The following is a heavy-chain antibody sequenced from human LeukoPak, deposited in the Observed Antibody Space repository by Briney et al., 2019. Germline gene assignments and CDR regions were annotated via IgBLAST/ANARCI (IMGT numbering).Heavy chain of an antibody. CDR1: GGSISSSNW. Sequence: SGTLSLTCAVSGGSISSSNWWSWVRQPPGKGLEWIGEIYHSGSTNYNPSLKSRVTISVDTSKNQFSLKLSSVTAADTAVYYCARRDFWSGLDPWGQGTLVTVSS. D-gene: IGHD3-3*01. J-gene: IGHJ5*02. V-gene: IGHV4-4*02. CDR3: ARRDFWSGLDP. CDR2: IYHSGST.